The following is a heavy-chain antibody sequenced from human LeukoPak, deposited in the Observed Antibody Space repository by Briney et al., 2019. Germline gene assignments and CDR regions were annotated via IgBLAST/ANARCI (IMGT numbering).Heavy chain of an antibody. CDR2: ISSSGSTI. CDR3: ARVDYGDYTGEDY. V-gene: IGHV3-48*04. CDR1: GFTFSRFS. J-gene: IGHJ4*02. D-gene: IGHD4-17*01. Sequence: GGSLRLSCAASGFTFSRFSMNWVRQAPGQGLEWVSYISSSGSTIYYADSVKGRFTISRDNAKNSLYLLMNSLRAEDTALYYCARVDYGDYTGEDYWGQGTLVTVSS.